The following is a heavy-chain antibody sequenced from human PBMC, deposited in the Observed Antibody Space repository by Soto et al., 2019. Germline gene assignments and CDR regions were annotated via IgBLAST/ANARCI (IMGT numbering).Heavy chain of an antibody. CDR2: VYYSGIV. Sequence: QVHLQESGPGLVNLSQTLSLTCTVSGCSISRSGHFWGWIRQHPGKGLAWIGYVYYSGIVYYNPSLTSRVTISGDTSKNQFSLKLSSVTAADTAVYYCARGSSSGYLCNCFDPWGQGTLVTVSS. D-gene: IGHD3-22*01. CDR1: GCSISRSGHF. J-gene: IGHJ5*02. CDR3: ARGSSSGYLCNCFDP. V-gene: IGHV4-31*03.